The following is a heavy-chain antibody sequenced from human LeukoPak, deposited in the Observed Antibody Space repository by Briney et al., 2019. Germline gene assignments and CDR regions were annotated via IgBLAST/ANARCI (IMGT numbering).Heavy chain of an antibody. Sequence: SETLSLTCTASGVSISSYYRSWIRQPAGKGLEWIARIYTSGSTNYNPSLKSGVTMSVATSKNQFTLKLSSVTAADTAVYYCARDEGSGGTLGRGWFDLWGRGTLVTVSS. CDR1: GVSISSYY. V-gene: IGHV4-4*07. J-gene: IGHJ2*01. CDR3: ARDEGSGGTLGRGWFDL. CDR2: IYTSGST. D-gene: IGHD6-19*01.